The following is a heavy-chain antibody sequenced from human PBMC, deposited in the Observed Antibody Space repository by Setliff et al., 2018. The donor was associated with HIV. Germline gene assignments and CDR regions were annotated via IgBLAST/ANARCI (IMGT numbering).Heavy chain of an antibody. CDR3: ATLDHSGGNFLAY. CDR1: GGSISSSGYY. D-gene: IGHD2-21*02. V-gene: IGHV4-61*05. CDR2: IHSSGST. Sequence: SETLSLTCSVSGGSISSSGYYWSWIRQPPGKEPEWIGYIHSSGSTIYNPSLKSRITISLDTSKEQFSLELSSATAADTAVYYCATLDHSGGNFLAYWGQGSLVTVSS. J-gene: IGHJ4*02.